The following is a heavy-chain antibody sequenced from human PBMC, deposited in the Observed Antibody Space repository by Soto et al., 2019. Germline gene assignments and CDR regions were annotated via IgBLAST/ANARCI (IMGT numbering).Heavy chain of an antibody. V-gene: IGHV4-30-2*01. CDR2: IYHSGST. D-gene: IGHD1-1*01. J-gene: IGHJ4*02. CDR1: GGSFSSGGYS. Sequence: PSGTLSLTCTASGGSFSSGGYSWSWIRQPPGKGLEWIGYIYHSGSTYYNPSLKSRVTISVDRSKNQFSLKLSSVTAADTAVYYCARVDSYNQPNFGYWGQGTQVTVSS. CDR3: ARVDSYNQPNFGY.